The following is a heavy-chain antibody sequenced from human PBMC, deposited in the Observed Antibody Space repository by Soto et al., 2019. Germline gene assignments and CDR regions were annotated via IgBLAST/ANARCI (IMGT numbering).Heavy chain of an antibody. CDR2: INHSGST. V-gene: IGHV4-34*01. CDR1: GGSFSGYY. Sequence: QVQLQQWGAGLLKPSETLSLTCAVYGGSFSGYYWSWIRQPPGKGLEWIGEINHSGSTNYNPSLMSRVTISVDTSKNQFSLKLSSVTAADTAVYYCARTAYCSGGSCYYGVVDPWGQGTLVTVSS. J-gene: IGHJ5*02. CDR3: ARTAYCSGGSCYYGVVDP. D-gene: IGHD2-15*01.